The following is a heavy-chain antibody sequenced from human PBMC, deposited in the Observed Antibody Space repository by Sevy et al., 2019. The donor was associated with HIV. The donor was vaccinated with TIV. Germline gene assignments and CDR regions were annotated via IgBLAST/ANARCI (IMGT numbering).Heavy chain of an antibody. D-gene: IGHD2-2*01. CDR2: IYHSGST. V-gene: IGHV4-38-2*01. CDR1: GYSISSGYY. Sequence: SETLSLTCAVSGYSISSGYYWGWIRQPPGKGLEWIGSIYHSGSTYYNPSLKSRVTISVDTSKNQFSLKLSSVTAADTAVYYCARHATAASWYFDLWGHGTLVTVSS. J-gene: IGHJ2*01. CDR3: ARHATAASWYFDL.